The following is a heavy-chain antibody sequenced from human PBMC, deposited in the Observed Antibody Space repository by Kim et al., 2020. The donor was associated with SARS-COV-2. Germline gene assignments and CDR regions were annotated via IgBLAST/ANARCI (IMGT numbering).Heavy chain of an antibody. V-gene: IGHV3-74*01. CDR3: ARNYHMDV. Sequence: GASTKYADSVKGRFTVSRGNAKNTLYLQMNSLRAEDTAVYYCARNYHMDVWGQGTTVTVSS. J-gene: IGHJ6*02. CDR2: GAST.